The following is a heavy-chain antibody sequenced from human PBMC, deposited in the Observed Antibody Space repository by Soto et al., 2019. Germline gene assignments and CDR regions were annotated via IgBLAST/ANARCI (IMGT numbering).Heavy chain of an antibody. CDR2: IIPIFGTA. D-gene: IGHD4-17*01. Sequence: SVKVSCKASGGTFSSYAISWVRQAPGQGLEWMGGIIPIFGTANYAQKFQGRVTITADESTSTAYMELSSLRSEDTAVYYCAKGLNDYGDYSLDYWGQGTLVTVSS. CDR1: GGTFSSYA. V-gene: IGHV1-69*13. J-gene: IGHJ4*02. CDR3: AKGLNDYGDYSLDY.